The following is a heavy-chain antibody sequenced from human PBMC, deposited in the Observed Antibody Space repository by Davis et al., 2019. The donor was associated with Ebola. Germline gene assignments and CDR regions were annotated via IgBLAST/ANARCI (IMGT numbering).Heavy chain of an antibody. V-gene: IGHV4-31*11. Sequence: LRLSCAVYGGSFRNYFWSWVRQVPGKGLEWIGYIYYSGSTYYKPSLKSRVTISLDTSKNQFSLNLSSVTAADTAVYYCARDLSLHQGPIGLPPGTLLQEHLWG. J-gene: IGHJ6*01. CDR2: IYYSGST. CDR1: GGSFRNYF. CDR3: ARDLSLHQGPIGLPPGTLLQEHL.